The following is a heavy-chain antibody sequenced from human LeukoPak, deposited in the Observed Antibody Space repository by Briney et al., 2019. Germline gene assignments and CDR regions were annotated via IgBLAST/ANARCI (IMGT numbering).Heavy chain of an antibody. CDR2: IYTSGST. CDR3: ARIRPSWGDLY. CDR1: GGSISSYS. Sequence: SETLSLTAPVPGGSISSYSWSWIRQPAGKGLEWIGRIYTSGSTNYNPSLKSRVTMSVDTSKNQFSLKLSSVTAADTAVYYCARIRPSWGDLYWGQGTLVTVSS. D-gene: IGHD2-21*02. J-gene: IGHJ4*02. V-gene: IGHV4-4*07.